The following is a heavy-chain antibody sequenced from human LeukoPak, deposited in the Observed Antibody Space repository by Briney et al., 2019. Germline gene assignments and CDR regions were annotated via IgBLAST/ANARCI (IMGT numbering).Heavy chain of an antibody. CDR2: INWNGGST. CDR1: GFTFSSYS. J-gene: IGHJ6*03. CDR3: ARTYSNYAYYYMDV. V-gene: IGHV3-20*01. Sequence: GGSLRLSCAASGFTFSSYSMNWVRQAPGKGLEWVSGINWNGGSTGYADSVKGRFTISRDNAKNSLYLQMNSLRAEDTALYHCARTYSNYAYYYMDVWGKGTTVTVSS. D-gene: IGHD4-11*01.